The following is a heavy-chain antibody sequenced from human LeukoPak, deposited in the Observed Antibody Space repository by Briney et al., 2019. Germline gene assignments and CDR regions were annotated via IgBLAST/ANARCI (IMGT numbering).Heavy chain of an antibody. Sequence: GGSLRLSCAPSGFTFSSYSMNWVRQAPGKGLEWVSSISSSSSYIYYADSVKGRFHISRDNAKNSLYLQMNSLRAEDTAVYYCASVEMATITYWGQGTLVTVSS. D-gene: IGHD5-24*01. J-gene: IGHJ4*02. CDR3: ASVEMATITY. CDR1: GFTFSSYS. CDR2: ISSSSSYI. V-gene: IGHV3-21*01.